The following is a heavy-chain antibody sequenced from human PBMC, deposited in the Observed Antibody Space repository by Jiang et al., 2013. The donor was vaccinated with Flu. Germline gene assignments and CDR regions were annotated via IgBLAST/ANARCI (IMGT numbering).Heavy chain of an antibody. V-gene: IGHV4-61*01. CDR1: GGSVSSGSYY. CDR2: IYYSGST. Sequence: GLVKPSETLSLTCTVSGGSVSSGSYYWSWIRQPPGKGLEWIGYIYYSGSTNYNPSLKSRVTISVDTSKNQFSLKLSSVTAADTAVYYCASSCGYDSSGYYLYYFDYWGQGTLVTVSS. D-gene: IGHD3-22*01. CDR3: ASSCGYDSSGYYLYYFDY. J-gene: IGHJ4*02.